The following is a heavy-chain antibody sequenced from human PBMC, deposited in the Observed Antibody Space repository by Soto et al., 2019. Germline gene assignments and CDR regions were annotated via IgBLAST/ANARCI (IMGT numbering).Heavy chain of an antibody. V-gene: IGHV4-39*01. CDR3: ARQIKSTDRGRVVAATAWFDP. Sequence: TSETLSLTCTVSGGSISSSSYYWGWIRQPPGKGLEWIGSIYYSGSTYYNPSLKSRVTISVDTSKNQFSLKLSSVTAADTAVYYCARQIKSTDRGRVVAATAWFDPWGQGTLVTVSS. D-gene: IGHD2-15*01. CDR2: IYYSGST. CDR1: GGSISSSSYY. J-gene: IGHJ5*02.